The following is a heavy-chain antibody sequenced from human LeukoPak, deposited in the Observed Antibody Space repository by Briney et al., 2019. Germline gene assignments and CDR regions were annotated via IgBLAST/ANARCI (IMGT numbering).Heavy chain of an antibody. CDR3: ARVHRGRTSAGNAFDI. D-gene: IGHD3-10*01. Sequence: AASVKVSCKASGYTFTGYYMHWVRQAPGQGLEWMGRINPNSGGTNYAQKFQGRVTMTRDTSISTAYMELSRLRSDDTAVYYCARVHRGRTSAGNAFDIWGQGTLVTVSS. CDR1: GYTFTGYY. V-gene: IGHV1-2*06. CDR2: INPNSGGT. J-gene: IGHJ3*02.